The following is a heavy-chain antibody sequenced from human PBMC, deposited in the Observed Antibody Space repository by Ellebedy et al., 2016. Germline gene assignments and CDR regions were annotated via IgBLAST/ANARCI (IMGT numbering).Heavy chain of an antibody. J-gene: IGHJ5*02. Sequence: GESLKISXAASGFTFSSYSMNWVRQAPGKGLEWVSSISSSSSYIYYADSVKGRFTISRDNAKNSLYLQMNSLRAEDTAVYYCARGYYASGTNWFDPWGQGTLVTVSS. CDR3: ARGYYASGTNWFDP. CDR2: ISSSSSYI. CDR1: GFTFSSYS. V-gene: IGHV3-21*01. D-gene: IGHD3-10*01.